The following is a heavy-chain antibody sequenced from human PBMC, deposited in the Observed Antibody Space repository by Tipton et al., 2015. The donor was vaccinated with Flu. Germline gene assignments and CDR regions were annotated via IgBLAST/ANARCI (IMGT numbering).Heavy chain of an antibody. J-gene: IGHJ3*02. V-gene: IGHV4-59*01. D-gene: IGHD3-10*01. CDR2: IYYSGNT. CDR3: SNYYIRGFDI. CDR1: GSSINNYY. Sequence: TLSLTCTVSGSSINNYYGSWIRQPPGKGLEWIGYIYYSGNTNYNPSLKSRVTMSLDASKSHFSLKLSSVTAADTARYYCSNYYIRGFDIWGPGTMVTVSS.